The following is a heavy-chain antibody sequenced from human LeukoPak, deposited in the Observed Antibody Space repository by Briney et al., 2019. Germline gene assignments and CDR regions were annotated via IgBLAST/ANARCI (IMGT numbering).Heavy chain of an antibody. CDR1: GFAFRSYG. J-gene: IGHJ4*02. CDR2: ISSSNTI. D-gene: IGHD5-18*01. V-gene: IGHV3-48*02. Sequence: GGSLRLSCAASGFAFRSYGMNWVRQAPGKGLEWVSYISSSNTIYYADSVKGRATLSRDNPKNSLYLQMNSLRDEDTALYYCARRGSSYGLDYWGQGTLVTVSS. CDR3: ARRGSSYGLDY.